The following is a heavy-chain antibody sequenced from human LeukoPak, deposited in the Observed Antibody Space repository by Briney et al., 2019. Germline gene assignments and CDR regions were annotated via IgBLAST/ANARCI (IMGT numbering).Heavy chain of an antibody. CDR2: ISYDGSNK. V-gene: IGHV3-30-3*01. J-gene: IGHJ4*02. D-gene: IGHD3-3*01. CDR1: VFTFSNAW. Sequence: GGSLRLSCAASVFTFSNAWVTWVRQAPGKGLEWVAVISYDGSNKYYADSVKGRFTISRDNSKNTLYLQMNSLRAEDTAVYYCARDRIFGVVILYYFDYWGQGTLVTVSS. CDR3: ARDRIFGVVILYYFDY.